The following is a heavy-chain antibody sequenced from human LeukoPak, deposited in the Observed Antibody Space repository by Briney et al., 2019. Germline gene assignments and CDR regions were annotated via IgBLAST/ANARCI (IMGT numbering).Heavy chain of an antibody. Sequence: GRSLRLSCAASGSTFSSYSMNWVRQAPGNGMEWVSSIISNRSYTYHAYSVKGRFTISRDNAKISLYMQMNSLRAEDTAVYYCARVSQQNTIFGVVIIRLDAFDIWGQGTMVTVSS. V-gene: IGHV3-21*01. CDR1: GSTFSSYS. CDR2: IISNRSYT. J-gene: IGHJ3*02. CDR3: ARVSQQNTIFGVVIIRLDAFDI. D-gene: IGHD3-3*01.